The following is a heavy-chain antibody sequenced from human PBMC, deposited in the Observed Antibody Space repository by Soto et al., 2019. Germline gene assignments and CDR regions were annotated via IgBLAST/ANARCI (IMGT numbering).Heavy chain of an antibody. V-gene: IGHV3-15*07. D-gene: IGHD3-3*01. Sequence: PGGSLRLSCAASGFTFSNAWMNWVRQAPGKGLEWVGRIKSKTDGGTTDYAAPVKGRFTISRDDSKNTLYLQMNSLKTEDTAVYYCTTDKDGYDFWSDQMYYYGMDVWGQGTTVTVSS. CDR2: IKSKTDGGTT. CDR3: TTDKDGYDFWSDQMYYYGMDV. CDR1: GFTFSNAW. J-gene: IGHJ6*02.